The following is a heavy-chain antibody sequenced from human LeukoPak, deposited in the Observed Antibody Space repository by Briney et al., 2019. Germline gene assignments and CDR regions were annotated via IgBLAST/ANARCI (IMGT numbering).Heavy chain of an antibody. CDR2: INPNSGGT. J-gene: IGHJ4*02. CDR1: GYTFTGYY. D-gene: IGHD3-9*01. CDR3: ARAIYDILTGYYLYFDY. V-gene: IGHV1-2*04. Sequence: ASVKVSCKASGYTFTGYYMHWVRQAPGQGLEWMGWINPNSGGTNYAQKFQGWVTMTRDTSISTAYMELSRLRSDDTAVYYCARAIYDILTGYYLYFDYWGQGTLVTVSS.